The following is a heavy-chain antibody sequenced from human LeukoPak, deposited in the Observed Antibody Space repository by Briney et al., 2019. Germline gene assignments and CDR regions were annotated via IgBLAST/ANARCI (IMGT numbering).Heavy chain of an antibody. Sequence: SETLSLTCTVSGGSISSTDSYWTWVRQPPGKGLEWIGYIYYSGSTYYNPSLKSRLSMSVDTSKNQFSLKLSSVTAADTAVYYCARSDRYASGWTGWFDPWGQGILVTVSS. CDR3: ARSDRYASGWTGWFDP. J-gene: IGHJ5*02. D-gene: IGHD6-19*01. CDR2: IYYSGST. V-gene: IGHV4-30-4*08. CDR1: GGSISSTDSY.